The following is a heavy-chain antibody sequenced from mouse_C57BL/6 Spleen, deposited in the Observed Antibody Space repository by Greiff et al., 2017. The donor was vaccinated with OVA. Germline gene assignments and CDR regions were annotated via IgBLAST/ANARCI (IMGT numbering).Heavy chain of an antibody. V-gene: IGHV1-55*01. CDR2: IYPGSGST. D-gene: IGHD2-4*01. J-gene: IGHJ2*01. CDR3: ARQGDYDEDYFDY. CDR1: GYTFTSYW. Sequence: QVQLQQPGAELVQPGASVKMSCKASGYTFTSYWITWVKQRPGQGLEWIGDIYPGSGSTNYNEKFKSKATLTVDTSSSTAYMQLSSLTSEDSAVYYCARQGDYDEDYFDYWGKGTTLTVSS.